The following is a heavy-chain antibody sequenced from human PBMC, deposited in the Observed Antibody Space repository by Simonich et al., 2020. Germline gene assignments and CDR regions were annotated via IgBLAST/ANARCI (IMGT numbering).Heavy chain of an antibody. CDR2: ISSSSSYI. CDR1: GFTFSSYS. Sequence: EVQLVESGGGLVKPGGSLRLSCAASGFTFSSYSMNWVRQAPGKGLDGVSSISSSSSYIYYADSVKGRLTISRDNAKNSLYLQMNSLRAEDTAVYYCARDAAGDYWGQGTLVTVSS. CDR3: ARDAAGDY. V-gene: IGHV3-21*01. D-gene: IGHD6-13*01. J-gene: IGHJ4*02.